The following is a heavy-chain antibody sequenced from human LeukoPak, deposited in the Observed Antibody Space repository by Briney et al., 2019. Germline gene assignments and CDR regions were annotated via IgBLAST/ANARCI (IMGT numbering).Heavy chain of an antibody. J-gene: IGHJ6*03. CDR1: GYTFTTYA. Sequence: ASVKVSCKASGYTFTTYAMNWVRQAPGQGLEWMGWINTKNGKPTYAQGFTGRFVLSVATSVNTAYLQISSLKAADTAVYYCARGTFALFGCMDVWGKGTTVTVSS. CDR2: INTKNGKP. CDR3: ARGTFALFGCMDV. V-gene: IGHV7-4-1*02. D-gene: IGHD3-10*01.